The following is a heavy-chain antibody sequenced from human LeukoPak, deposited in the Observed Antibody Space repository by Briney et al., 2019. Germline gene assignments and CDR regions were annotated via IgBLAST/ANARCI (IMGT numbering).Heavy chain of an antibody. CDR2: IYYTGST. CDR1: GGSISGYY. CDR3: ARGWTTVTYYFDY. J-gene: IGHJ4*02. V-gene: IGHV4-59*01. D-gene: IGHD4-17*01. Sequence: SETLSLTCTVSGGSISGYYRSWIRQPPGKGLEWIGYIYYTGSTNYNPSLESRVTISVDTSKNQLSLKLSSATAADTAVYYCARGWTTVTYYFDYWGQGTLVTVSS.